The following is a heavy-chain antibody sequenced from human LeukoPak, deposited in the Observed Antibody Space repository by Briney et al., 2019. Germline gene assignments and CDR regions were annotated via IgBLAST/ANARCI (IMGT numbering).Heavy chain of an antibody. CDR1: GGSISAYY. CDR2: IYYSGST. V-gene: IGHV4-59*08. CDR3: AGQIAAAGEDAFDS. Sequence: TSETLSLTCTVSGGSISAYYWSWIRQPAGKGLEWIGRIYYSGSTNYNPSLKSRVTISVDTSKNQFSLKLSSVTAADTAVYYCAGQIAAAGEDAFDSWGQGTMVTVSS. D-gene: IGHD6-13*01. J-gene: IGHJ3*02.